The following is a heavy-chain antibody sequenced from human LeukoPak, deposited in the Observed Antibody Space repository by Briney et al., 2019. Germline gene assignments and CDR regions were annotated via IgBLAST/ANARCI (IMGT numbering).Heavy chain of an antibody. V-gene: IGHV1-46*01. D-gene: IGHD1-26*01. CDR3: ARSGGYYFYMDV. CDR2: INPSGGST. Sequence: ASVKVSCTASGHTFISYHMHWVRQAPGQGLEWMGIINPSGGSTSYAQKFQGRVTMTRDTSTSTAYMELRNLKSDDTAVYYCARSGGYYFYMDVWGKGTTVTVSS. J-gene: IGHJ6*03. CDR1: GHTFISYH.